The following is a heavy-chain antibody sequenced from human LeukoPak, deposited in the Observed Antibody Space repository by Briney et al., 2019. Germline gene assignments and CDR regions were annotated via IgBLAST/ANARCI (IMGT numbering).Heavy chain of an antibody. CDR1: GFTLINYA. Sequence: PGASLRLSCAASGFTLINYAMSWVRQAPGKGLEWVSAISDSGGNTYYADSVKGRFTISRDNSKNTLNLQMNSLRVEDTAVYYCASPKGGRYHEGFDYWGQGTLVTVSS. CDR2: ISDSGGNT. CDR3: ASPKGGRYHEGFDY. V-gene: IGHV3-23*01. D-gene: IGHD1-26*01. J-gene: IGHJ4*02.